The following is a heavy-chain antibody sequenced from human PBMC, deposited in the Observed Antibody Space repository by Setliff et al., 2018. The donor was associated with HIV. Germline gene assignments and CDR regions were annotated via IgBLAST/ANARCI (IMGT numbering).Heavy chain of an antibody. Sequence: SETLSLTCSVSGGSIRSHWSWIRQPPGKGLEWVGYIHYSGSTKYNSSLKRRVTMSIDTSKNQFSLKLSSATAADTAIYYCAREGTYSGTYWVRRVASFDIWGQGTMVTVSS. J-gene: IGHJ3*02. CDR1: GGSIRSH. CDR3: AREGTYSGTYWVRRVASFDI. D-gene: IGHD1-26*01. CDR2: IHYSGST. V-gene: IGHV4-59*11.